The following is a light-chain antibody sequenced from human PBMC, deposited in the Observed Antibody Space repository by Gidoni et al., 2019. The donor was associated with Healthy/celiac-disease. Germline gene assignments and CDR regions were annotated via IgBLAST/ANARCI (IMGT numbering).Light chain of an antibody. CDR1: KFGDNY. CDR3: QAWDSSTVV. J-gene: IGLJ2*01. Sequence: SYELTQPASVSVSPGQTASITCSGDKFGDNYACWYQQKPGHSPGLVIYQDRKRPTGIPERFSGSNSGNAATLTISGTQAMDEADYYCQAWDSSTVVFGGGTKLTVL. CDR2: QDR. V-gene: IGLV3-1*01.